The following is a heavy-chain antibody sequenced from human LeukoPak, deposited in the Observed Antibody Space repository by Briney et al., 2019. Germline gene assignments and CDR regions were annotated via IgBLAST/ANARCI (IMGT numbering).Heavy chain of an antibody. V-gene: IGHV3-21*01. CDR1: GFTFSSYS. Sequence: GGSLRLSCAASGFTFSSYSMNWVRQAPGKGLEWVSSTSSSSSYIYYADSVKGRSTISSDNAKNSLYLQMNSLRAEDTAVYYCARGQVVVPAAPAGYWGQGTLVTVSS. D-gene: IGHD2-2*01. J-gene: IGHJ4*02. CDR2: TSSSSSYI. CDR3: ARGQVVVPAAPAGY.